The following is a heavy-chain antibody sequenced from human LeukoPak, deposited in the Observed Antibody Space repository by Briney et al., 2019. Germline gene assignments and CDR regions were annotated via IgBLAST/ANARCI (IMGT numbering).Heavy chain of an antibody. J-gene: IGHJ5*02. V-gene: IGHV4-34*01. D-gene: IGHD5-24*01. CDR3: ARGVRDGYNRRHGNWFDP. CDR2: INHSGST. CDR1: GGSFSGYY. Sequence: SETLSLTCAVYGGSFSGYYWRWIRQPPGKGLEWIGEINHSGSTNYNPSLKSRVTISVDTSKNQFSLKLSSVTAADTAVYYCARGVRDGYNRRHGNWFDPWGQGTLVTVSS.